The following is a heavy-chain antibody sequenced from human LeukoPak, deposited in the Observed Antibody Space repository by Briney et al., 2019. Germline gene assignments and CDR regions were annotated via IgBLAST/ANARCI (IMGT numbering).Heavy chain of an antibody. D-gene: IGHD4/OR15-4a*01. CDR1: GDSIISYF. CDR3: AATIKRDYGDTNLDY. V-gene: IGHV4-59*01. Sequence: PSETLSLTCTVPGDSIISYFWSWIRQPPGKGLEWIGYMHNGVHTNYNPSLKSRVTISGDTSKNQVSLKLTSVTAADTAVYYCAATIKRDYGDTNLDYWGQGTLVTVSS. J-gene: IGHJ4*02. CDR2: MHNGVHT.